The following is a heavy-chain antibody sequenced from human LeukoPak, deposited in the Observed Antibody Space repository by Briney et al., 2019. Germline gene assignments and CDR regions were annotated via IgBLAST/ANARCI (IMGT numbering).Heavy chain of an antibody. CDR3: ARGLRITGTDY. V-gene: IGHV4-34*01. D-gene: IGHD1-20*01. Sequence: SETLSLTCAVYGGSFSGFYWSWIRQPPGKGLEWIGEINHSGSTNYNPSLKSRVTISVDTSKNQFSLKLSSVTAADTAVYYCARGLRITGTDYWGQGTLVTVSS. J-gene: IGHJ4*02. CDR2: INHSGST. CDR1: GGSFSGFY.